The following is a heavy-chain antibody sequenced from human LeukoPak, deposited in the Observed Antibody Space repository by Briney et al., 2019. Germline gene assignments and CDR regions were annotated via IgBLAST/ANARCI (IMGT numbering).Heavy chain of an antibody. Sequence: GASVKVSCKVSGYTLTELSMHWVRQPPRKGLEWMGGFDPEDGETIYAQKFQGRVTMTEDTSTDTAYMELSSLRSEDTAVYYCATGFTLRDFWTPYDYWGQGTLVTVSS. CDR3: ATGFTLRDFWTPYDY. CDR2: FDPEDGET. CDR1: GYTLTELS. D-gene: IGHD3/OR15-3a*01. J-gene: IGHJ4*02. V-gene: IGHV1-24*01.